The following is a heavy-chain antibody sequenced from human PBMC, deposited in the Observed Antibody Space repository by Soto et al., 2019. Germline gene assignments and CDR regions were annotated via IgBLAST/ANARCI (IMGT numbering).Heavy chain of an antibody. D-gene: IGHD3-10*01. CDR2: ISAYNGNT. Sequence: QVQLVQSGAEVKKPGASVKVSCKASGYTFTSYGISWVRQAPGQGLEWMGWISAYNGNTNYAQKLQGRVTMTTDTATSTADMELRRLRSDDTAVYYCARNWFGELSPADYWGQGTLVTVSS. CDR3: ARNWFGELSPADY. CDR1: GYTFTSYG. J-gene: IGHJ4*02. V-gene: IGHV1-18*01.